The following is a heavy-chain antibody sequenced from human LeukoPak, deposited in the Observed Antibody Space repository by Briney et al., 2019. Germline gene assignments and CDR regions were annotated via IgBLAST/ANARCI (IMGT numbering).Heavy chain of an antibody. J-gene: IGHJ5*01. CDR3: GKVGIGWEEPYSWIDS. D-gene: IGHD1-26*01. Sequence: PGGSLRLSCGASGFTFDDYAMHWVRQAPGKGLEWVSGISWNSGTIAYADSVKGRFTISRDNAKNSLYLQMNSLKAEDTALYYCGKVGIGWEEPYSWIDSWGQGTLVTVSS. CDR1: GFTFDDYA. V-gene: IGHV3-9*01. CDR2: ISWNSGTI.